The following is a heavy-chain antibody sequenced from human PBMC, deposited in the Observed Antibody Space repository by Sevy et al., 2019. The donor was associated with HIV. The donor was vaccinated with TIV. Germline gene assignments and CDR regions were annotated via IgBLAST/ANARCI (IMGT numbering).Heavy chain of an antibody. CDR2: IYYSGST. Sequence: SETLSLTCTVSGGSISSYYWSWIRQPPGKGLEWIGYIYYSGSTNYNPSLKSRVTISVDTSKNQFSLKLSSVTAVDTAVYYCARGELELLGYYYYYMDVWGKGTTVTVSS. CDR1: GGSISSYY. V-gene: IGHV4-59*01. D-gene: IGHD1-7*01. CDR3: ARGELELLGYYYYYMDV. J-gene: IGHJ6*03.